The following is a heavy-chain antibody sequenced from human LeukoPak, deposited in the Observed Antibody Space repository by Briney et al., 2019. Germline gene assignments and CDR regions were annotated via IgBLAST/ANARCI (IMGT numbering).Heavy chain of an antibody. V-gene: IGHV4-34*01. D-gene: IGHD3-10*01. CDR1: VGSFSGYY. CDR2: INHSGST. Sequence: SETLSLTCAVYVGSFSGYYWSWIRQPPGKGLEWIGEINHSGSTNYNPSLKSRVTISVDTSKNQFSLKLSSVTAADTAVYYCARHARGMVRGVITRYYYYYMDVWGKGTTVTISS. CDR3: ARHARGMVRGVITRYYYYYMDV. J-gene: IGHJ6*03.